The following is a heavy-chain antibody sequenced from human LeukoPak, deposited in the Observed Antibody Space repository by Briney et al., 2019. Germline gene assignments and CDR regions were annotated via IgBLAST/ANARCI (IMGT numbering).Heavy chain of an antibody. CDR1: GYTFTSYG. D-gene: IGHD3-22*01. CDR2: ISTYNGKT. V-gene: IGHV1-18*01. CDR3: ASRSFSSALIDH. Sequence: ASVKVSCKASGYTFTSYGISWVRQAPGQGLEWMGWISTYNGKTNYAQKLQGRVTMTTDTSTSTAYMELRSLRSDDTGVYYCASRSFSSALIDHWGQGTLVTVSS. J-gene: IGHJ4*02.